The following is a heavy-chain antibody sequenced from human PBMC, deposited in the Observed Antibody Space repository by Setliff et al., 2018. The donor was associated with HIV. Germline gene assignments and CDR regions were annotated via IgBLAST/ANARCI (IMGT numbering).Heavy chain of an antibody. V-gene: IGHV5-51*01. CDR2: IYCGDSRT. D-gene: IGHD3-22*01. J-gene: IGHJ6*02. Sequence: GESLKISCKGSGYNFANYWIGWVRQMPGKGLEWMGLIYCGDSRTRYSPSFQGQVTISADKSITTAYLQWSSLKASDTAIYYCGRGRAVYDSSGYYYYYGMDVWGQGTTVTVSS. CDR1: GYNFANYW. CDR3: GRGRAVYDSSGYYYYYGMDV.